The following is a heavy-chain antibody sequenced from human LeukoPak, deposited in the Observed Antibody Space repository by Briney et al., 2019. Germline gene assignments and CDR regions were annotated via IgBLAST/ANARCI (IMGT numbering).Heavy chain of an antibody. CDR3: ARGLGGSYYFDH. CDR2: IIHSGGT. CDR1: GGSFSGYY. Sequence: SETLSLTCAVYGGSFSGYYWSWIRQPPGKGLDWIGEIIHSGGTNYNPSLKSRVTISVDTSKNQFSLNLNSINAADTAVYYCARGLGGSYYFDHWGQGTLVTVSA. J-gene: IGHJ4*02. V-gene: IGHV4-34*01. D-gene: IGHD1-26*01.